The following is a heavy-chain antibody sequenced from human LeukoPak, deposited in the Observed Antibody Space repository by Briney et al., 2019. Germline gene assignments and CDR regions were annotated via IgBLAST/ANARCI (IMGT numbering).Heavy chain of an antibody. CDR3: AREGFGCGGDCNWFDP. CDR2: IYYSGST. CDR1: GGSISSYY. Sequence: SETLSLTCTVSGGSISSYYWSWIRQPPGKRLEWIGYIYYSGSTNYNPSLKSRVTISVDTSKNQFSLKLSSVTAADTAVYYCAREGFGCGGDCNWFDPWGQGTLVTVSS. V-gene: IGHV4-59*01. J-gene: IGHJ5*02. D-gene: IGHD2-21*02.